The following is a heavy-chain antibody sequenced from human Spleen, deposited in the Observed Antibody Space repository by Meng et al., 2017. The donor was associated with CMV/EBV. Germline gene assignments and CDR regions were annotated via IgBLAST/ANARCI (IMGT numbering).Heavy chain of an antibody. CDR1: GGTFSNYA. D-gene: IGHD2-15*01. Sequence: SVKVSCKASGGTFSNYAITWVRQVPGQGLEWMGGIIPIFGTANYAQKFQGRVTITTDKSTNTVYMELSSLRFEDTAVYYCARDSPAYCSGASCYGFDYWGQGTLVTVSS. CDR3: ARDSPAYCSGASCYGFDY. CDR2: IIPIFGTA. J-gene: IGHJ4*02. V-gene: IGHV1-69*05.